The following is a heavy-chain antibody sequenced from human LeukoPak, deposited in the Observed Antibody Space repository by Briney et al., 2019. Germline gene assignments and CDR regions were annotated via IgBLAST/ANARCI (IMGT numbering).Heavy chain of an antibody. Sequence: GASVKVSCKASGGTFSSYAISWVRQAPGQGLEWMGGIIPIFGTANYAQKFQGRVTITTDESTSTAYMELSSLRSEDTAVYYCARAPAYYYDSSGYGSFDYWGQGTLVTVSS. CDR1: GGTFSSYA. J-gene: IGHJ4*02. CDR2: IIPIFGTA. V-gene: IGHV1-69*05. CDR3: ARAPAYYYDSSGYGSFDY. D-gene: IGHD3-22*01.